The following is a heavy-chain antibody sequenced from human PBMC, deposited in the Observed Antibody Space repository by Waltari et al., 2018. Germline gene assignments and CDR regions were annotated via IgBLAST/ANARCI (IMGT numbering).Heavy chain of an antibody. D-gene: IGHD1-20*01. V-gene: IGHV3-48*01. CDR1: GFTFSSYS. J-gene: IGHJ3*02. CDR3: ARDDNNDAFDI. Sequence: EVQLEESGGGLVQPGGSLRLSCAASGFTFSSYSMNWVRQAPGKGLEWVSYISSSSSTIYYADSVKGRFTISRDNAKNSLYLQMNSLRAEDTAVYYCARDDNNDAFDIWGQGTMVTVSS. CDR2: ISSSSSTI.